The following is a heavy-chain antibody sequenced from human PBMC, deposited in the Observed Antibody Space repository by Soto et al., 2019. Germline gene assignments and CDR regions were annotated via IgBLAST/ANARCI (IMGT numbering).Heavy chain of an antibody. CDR2: INHSGST. CDR3: ARATTVTAYFFDY. D-gene: IGHD4-17*01. J-gene: IGHJ4*02. V-gene: IGHV4-34*01. CDR1: GGSFSGYY. Sequence: SETLSLTCAVYGGSFSGYYWSWIRQPPGKGLEWIGEINHSGSTNYNPSLKSRVTISVDKSKNQFSLKLSSVTAADTAVYYCARATTVTAYFFDYWGQGTLVTVSS.